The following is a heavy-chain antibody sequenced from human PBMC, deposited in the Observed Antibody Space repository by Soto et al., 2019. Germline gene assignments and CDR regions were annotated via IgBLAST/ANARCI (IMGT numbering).Heavy chain of an antibody. CDR3: ARDPGGYHYYSGMDV. V-gene: IGHV3-23*01. CDR2: ISGSGGST. J-gene: IGHJ6*02. CDR1: GFTFSSYA. Sequence: GGSLRLSCAASGFTFSSYAMSWVRQAPGKGLEWVSAISGSGGSTYYADSVKGRFTISRDKAKNTLYLQMNSLRAEDTAVYYCARDPGGYHYYSGMDVWGQGTTVTVSS. D-gene: IGHD2-15*01.